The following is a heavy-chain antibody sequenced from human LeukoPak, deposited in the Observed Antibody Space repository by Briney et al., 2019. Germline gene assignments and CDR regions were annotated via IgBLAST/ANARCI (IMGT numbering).Heavy chain of an antibody. CDR3: ARELSGNNYGYSDY. CDR1: GFTFSRYA. Sequence: PGRSLRLSCAASGFTFSRYAMHWVRQAPGKGLEWVALVSYDGSSKYYADSVGGRFTISRDNSKNTLYLQMNSLRAEDTAVYYCARELSGNNYGYSDYWGRGTLVTVSS. J-gene: IGHJ4*02. CDR2: VSYDGSSK. V-gene: IGHV3-30*04. D-gene: IGHD5-18*01.